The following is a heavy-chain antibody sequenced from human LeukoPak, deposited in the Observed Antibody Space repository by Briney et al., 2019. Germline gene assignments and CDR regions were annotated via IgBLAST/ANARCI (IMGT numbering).Heavy chain of an antibody. J-gene: IGHJ5*02. V-gene: IGHV4-59*12. CDR2: IYYSGST. D-gene: IGHD2-15*01. CDR3: ARAGGSYGSWFDP. CDR1: GGSISSYY. Sequence: NPSETLSLTCTVSGGSISSYYWSWIRQPPGKGLEWIGYIYYSGSTNYNPSLKSRVTISVDTSKNQFSLKLTSVTVADTAVYYCARAGGSYGSWFDPWGQGTLVTVSS.